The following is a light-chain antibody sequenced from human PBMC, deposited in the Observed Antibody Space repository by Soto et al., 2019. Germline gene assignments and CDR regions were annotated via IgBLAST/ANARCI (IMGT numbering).Light chain of an antibody. CDR2: NAY. J-gene: IGKJ1*01. V-gene: IGKV3-20*01. CDR1: QSLNNS. CDR3: QQYDGSPRT. Sequence: EIVLTQSPGTLSVSPGERSTLSCRASQSLNNSLAWYQQKPGQAPRLLIYNAYNRASGIPDRFSGSWSGTDFTLTISRLEPEDFVVYHCQQYDGSPRTFGQGTKVDIK.